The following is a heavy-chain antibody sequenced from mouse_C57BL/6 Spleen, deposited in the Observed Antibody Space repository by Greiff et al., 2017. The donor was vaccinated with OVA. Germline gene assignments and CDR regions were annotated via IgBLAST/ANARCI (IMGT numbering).Heavy chain of an antibody. CDR2: IDPETGGT. D-gene: IGHD2-3*01. J-gene: IGHJ3*01. CDR3: TRGPDDDYLFAY. CDR1: GYTFTDYE. V-gene: IGHV1-15*01. Sequence: VQLQESGAELVRPGASVTLSCKASGYTFTDYEMHWVKQTPVHGLEWIGAIDPETGGTAYNQKFKGKAILTADKSSSTAYMELRSLTSEDSAVYYCTRGPDDDYLFAYWGQGTLVTVSA.